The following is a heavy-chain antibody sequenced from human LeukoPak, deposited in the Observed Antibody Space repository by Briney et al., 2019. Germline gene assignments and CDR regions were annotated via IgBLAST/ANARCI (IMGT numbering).Heavy chain of an antibody. CDR3: ARDPPRYDILSVVLNL. CDR1: GFIFDDYG. Sequence: GGSLRLSCVTSGFIFDDYGMTWVRQVPGQELEWISSINRRSDSRGYADSVKGRFTISRDNAKNSAYLQMNSLKAEDTALYYCARDPPRYDILSVVLNLWGQGLLVSVSS. CDR2: INRRSDSR. D-gene: IGHD3-9*01. J-gene: IGHJ4*02. V-gene: IGHV3-20*04.